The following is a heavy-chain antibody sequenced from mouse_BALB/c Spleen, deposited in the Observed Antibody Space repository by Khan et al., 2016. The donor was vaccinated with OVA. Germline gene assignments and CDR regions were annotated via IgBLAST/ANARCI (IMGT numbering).Heavy chain of an antibody. J-gene: IGHJ4*01. CDR1: GYSFTSDYA. Sequence: EVQLQQSGPGLVKPSQSLSLTCTVTGYSFTSDYAWNLIRQFPGNQLECMGYISSSGSTNYNPASKSRTSLTRDTSKNQFFLQLNSVTTEATATYDCARDRSRYNCALDYWGQGTSVTVSS. CDR3: ARDRSRYNCALDY. CDR2: ISSSGST. V-gene: IGHV3-2*02.